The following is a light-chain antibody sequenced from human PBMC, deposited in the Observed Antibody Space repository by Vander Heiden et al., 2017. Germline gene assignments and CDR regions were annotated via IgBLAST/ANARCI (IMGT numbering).Light chain of an antibody. CDR3: RQALRSPIT. CDR1: DSLLNSDGYNY. J-gene: IGKJ4*01. Sequence: DIVMTQSPLSLSVTPGEPASISCRSSDSLLNSDGYNYVDWYLQKPGQSPQLLIYLGSTRASGVPDRFSGSGSDTDFTLKIRRVEAEDVGVYYCRQALRSPITFGGGSKVEIK. CDR2: LGS. V-gene: IGKV2-28*01.